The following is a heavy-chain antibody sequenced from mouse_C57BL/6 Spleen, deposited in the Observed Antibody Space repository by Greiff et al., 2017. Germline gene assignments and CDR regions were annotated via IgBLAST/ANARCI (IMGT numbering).Heavy chain of an antibody. CDR2: ISYDGCN. CDR3: ASYSNYPYFDY. V-gene: IGHV3-6*01. Sequence: EVKLEESGPGLVKPSQSLSLTCSVTGYSITSGYYWNWIRQFPGNKLEWMGYISYDGCNNYNPALKNRISITRDTSKNQFFLKLNSVTTEDTATYYCASYSNYPYFDYWGQGTTLTVSS. CDR1: GYSITSGYY. D-gene: IGHD2-5*01. J-gene: IGHJ2*01.